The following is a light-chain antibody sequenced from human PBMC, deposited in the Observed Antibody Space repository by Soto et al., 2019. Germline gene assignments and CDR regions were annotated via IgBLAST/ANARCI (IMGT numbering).Light chain of an antibody. V-gene: IGLV1-44*01. CDR2: STN. J-gene: IGLJ2*01. Sequence: QSVLTQPPSTSGTPGQTVTISCSGSSSNIGSNTVNWYQQLPGTAPKLLLYSTNQRPSGVPDRFSGSKSGSSASLAISGLQSEDEADYYCSAWDDSLNAVLFGGGTKLTVL. CDR1: SSNIGSNT. CDR3: SAWDDSLNAVL.